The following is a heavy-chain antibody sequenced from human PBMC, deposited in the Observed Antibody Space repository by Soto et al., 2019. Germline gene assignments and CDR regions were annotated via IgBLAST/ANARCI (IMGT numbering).Heavy chain of an antibody. CDR1: GFTVSSYY. CDR2: IYTGGTT. V-gene: IGHV3-53*02. CDR3: ARGSRVTKGVVDY. D-gene: IGHD4-4*01. Sequence: EVQLVETGGGLIQPGGSLRLSCAASGFTVSSYYINWVRQAPGKGLEWFSVIYTGGTTYYADSVKGRFTISRDNSKNTVYLQMNNLRAEDTAVYYCARGSRVTKGVVDYWGQGTLVTVSS. J-gene: IGHJ4*02.